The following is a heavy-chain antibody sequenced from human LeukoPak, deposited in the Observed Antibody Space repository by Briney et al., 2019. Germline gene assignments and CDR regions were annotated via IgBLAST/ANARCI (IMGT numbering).Heavy chain of an antibody. CDR3: ARITGLAAANDY. D-gene: IGHD6-25*01. J-gene: IGHJ4*02. CDR2: IKHDGSEK. Sequence: GGSLRLSCAASGFTFSTHWTSWVRQAPGKGLEWVANIKHDGSEKFYVDSVKGRFTISRDNAKNSLYLQLNSLRDEDTAVYYCARITGLAAANDYWGQGTLVTVSS. V-gene: IGHV3-7*04. CDR1: GFTFSTHW.